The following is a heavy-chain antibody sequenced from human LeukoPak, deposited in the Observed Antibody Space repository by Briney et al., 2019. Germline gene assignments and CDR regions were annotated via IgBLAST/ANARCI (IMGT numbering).Heavy chain of an antibody. D-gene: IGHD5-12*01. CDR3: ARDRSGYDFKSVAPAYYYYMDV. CDR1: GFTFSSYW. J-gene: IGHJ6*03. Sequence: PGGSLRLSCAASGFTFSSYWMSWVRQAPGKGLEWVANIKQDGSEKYYVDSVKGRFTISRDNSKNTLYLQMNSLRAEDTAVYYCARDRSGYDFKSVAPAYYYYMDVWGKGTTVTISS. CDR2: IKQDGSEK. V-gene: IGHV3-7*03.